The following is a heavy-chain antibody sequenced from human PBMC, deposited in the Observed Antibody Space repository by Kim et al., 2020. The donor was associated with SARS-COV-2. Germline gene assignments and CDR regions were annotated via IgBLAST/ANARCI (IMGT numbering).Heavy chain of an antibody. CDR3: ARLNGGDY. V-gene: IGHV4-39*01. J-gene: IGHJ4*02. Sequence: YTGNTHYNPSLNNRGTISVDTSKNQFSLNLRSVTAADTAVYYCARLNGGDYWGQGTLVLVSS. CDR2: YTGNT. D-gene: IGHD2-8*01.